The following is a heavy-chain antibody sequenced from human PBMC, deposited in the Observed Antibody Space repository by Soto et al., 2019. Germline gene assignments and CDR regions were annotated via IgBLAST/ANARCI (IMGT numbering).Heavy chain of an antibody. V-gene: IGHV3-23*01. D-gene: IGHD3-9*01. CDR1: GLTFSSYA. J-gene: IGHJ3*01. Sequence: PGGSLRLSCAASGLTFSSYAMSWVRQAPGKGLEWVSAISGSGGSTYYADSVKGRFTITRDNSKNTLYLQMNSLRAEDTAVYYCAKDGVLRYFDWSSWGQGTMVTVSS. CDR3: AKDGVLRYFDWSS. CDR2: ISGSGGST.